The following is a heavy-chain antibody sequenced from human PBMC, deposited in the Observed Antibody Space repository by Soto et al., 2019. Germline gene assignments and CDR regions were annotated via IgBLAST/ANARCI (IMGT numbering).Heavy chain of an antibody. CDR3: AKLVESSSTY. Sequence: EVQLLESGGGLVQPGGSLRLSCAASGFTFSSYGMIWVRQTPGKGLDWVSAISGGGYSTYYADSVKGRFTISRDNSKNTLYLQMNSLRAEDTAVYYCAKLVESSSTYWGQGTLVTVSS. CDR2: ISGGGYST. J-gene: IGHJ4*02. CDR1: GFTFSSYG. D-gene: IGHD6-13*01. V-gene: IGHV3-23*01.